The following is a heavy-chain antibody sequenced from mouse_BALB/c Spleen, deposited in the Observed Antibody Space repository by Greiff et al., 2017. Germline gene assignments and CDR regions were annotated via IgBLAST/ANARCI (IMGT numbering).Heavy chain of an antibody. CDR2: INPYNDGT. J-gene: IGHJ4*01. CDR3: ARSPNYYGSSYDAMDY. D-gene: IGHD1-1*01. V-gene: IGHV1-14*01. Sequence: EVQLQQSGPELVKPGASVKMSCKASGYTFTSYVMHWVKQKPGQGLEWIGYINPYNDGTKYNEKFKGKATLTSDKSSSTAYMELSSLTSEDSAVYYCARSPNYYGSSYDAMDYWGQGTSVTVSS. CDR1: GYTFTSYV.